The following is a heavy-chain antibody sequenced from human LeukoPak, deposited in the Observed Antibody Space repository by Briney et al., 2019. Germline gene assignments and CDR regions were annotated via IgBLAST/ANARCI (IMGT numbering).Heavy chain of an antibody. CDR3: ARAYYESSAYRHAVYFDY. CDR2: INLSGGST. D-gene: IGHD3-22*01. CDR1: GYTFTSYY. Sequence: ASVKVSCKASGYTFTSYYMHWVGQAPGQGLEGVGGINLSGGSTSYAQKVQGRLTMTRDTSTSTVYMELSSLRSEDTAVYYCARAYYESSAYRHAVYFDYWGQGTLVTVSS. J-gene: IGHJ4*02. V-gene: IGHV1-46*01.